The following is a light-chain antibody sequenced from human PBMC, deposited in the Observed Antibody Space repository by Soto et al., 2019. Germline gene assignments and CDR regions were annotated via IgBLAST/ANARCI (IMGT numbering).Light chain of an antibody. Sequence: QSVLTQPPSVSAAPGQKVTISCSGSSSNIGGNSVSWYQQLPGTAPKLLIYDDNKRPSGIPDRFSGSKSGTSATLGITGFQTGDEADYYCASWDDSLNGRGVFGTGTKVTVL. J-gene: IGLJ1*01. V-gene: IGLV1-51*01. CDR3: ASWDDSLNGRGV. CDR2: DDN. CDR1: SSNIGGNS.